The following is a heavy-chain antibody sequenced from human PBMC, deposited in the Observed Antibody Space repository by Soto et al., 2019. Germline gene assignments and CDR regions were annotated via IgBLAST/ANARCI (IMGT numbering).Heavy chain of an antibody. J-gene: IGHJ4*02. CDR2: MNPNTGNT. CDR1: GYTFTSYD. V-gene: IGHV1-8*01. Sequence: ASVKVSCKTSGYTFTSYDVNWVRQATGQGLEWMGWMNPNTGNTGYAQKFQGGVTMTRSTSMSTAYMELRGLTSEDTAVYYCALYCSGGSCYSYGDFDYWGQGTLVTVSS. D-gene: IGHD2-15*01. CDR3: ALYCSGGSCYSYGDFDY.